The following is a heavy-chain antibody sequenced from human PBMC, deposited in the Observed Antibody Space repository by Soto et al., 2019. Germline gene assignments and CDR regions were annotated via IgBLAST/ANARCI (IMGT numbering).Heavy chain of an antibody. V-gene: IGHV3-23*01. J-gene: IGHJ4*02. CDR1: GFTSSNYA. CDR3: AKDRCSGGSCYLFDY. CDR2: ISGSGGST. Sequence: EVQLLESGGGLVQPGGSLRLSCVASGFTSSNYAMSWVRQAPGKGLEWVSAISGSGGSTYYADSVKGRFTISRDNSKNTLYLQMNSLRAEDTAVYYCAKDRCSGGSCYLFDYWGQGTLVTVSS. D-gene: IGHD2-15*01.